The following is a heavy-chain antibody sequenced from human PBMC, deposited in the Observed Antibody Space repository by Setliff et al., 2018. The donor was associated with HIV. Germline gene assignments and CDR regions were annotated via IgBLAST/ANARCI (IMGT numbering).Heavy chain of an antibody. CDR3: ARLPYSGTYDFFDS. CDR1: GYSFTNHY. J-gene: IGHJ4*02. CDR2: INPSGGST. Sequence: ASVKVSCKPSGYSFTNHYMHWVRQAPGQGLEWMGIINPSGGSTSYAQKFQGRVTMTRGTSTSTVYMELSSLRSEDTAVYYCARLPYSGTYDFFDSWGQGTLVTVSS. V-gene: IGHV1-46*01. D-gene: IGHD1-26*01.